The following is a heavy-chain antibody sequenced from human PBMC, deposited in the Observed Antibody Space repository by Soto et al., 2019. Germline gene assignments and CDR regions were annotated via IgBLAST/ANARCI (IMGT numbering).Heavy chain of an antibody. CDR2: ISYDGSNK. D-gene: IGHD2-2*01. J-gene: IGHJ6*02. CDR1: GFTFSSYA. V-gene: IGHV3-30-3*01. CDR3: ARGRRWACSSTSCTRGYGMDV. Sequence: SLRLSCAASGFTFSSYAMHWVRQAPGKGLEWVAVISYDGSNKYYADSVKGRFTISRDNSKNTLYLQMNSLRAEDTAVYYCARGRRWACSSTSCTRGYGMDVWGQGTTVTVSS.